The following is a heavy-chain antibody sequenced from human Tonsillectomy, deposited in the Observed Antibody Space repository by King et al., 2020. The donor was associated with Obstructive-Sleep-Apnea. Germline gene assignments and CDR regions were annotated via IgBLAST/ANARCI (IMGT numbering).Heavy chain of an antibody. CDR1: GFTFSNYW. CDR3: ARDADIMAAWGYYYDMDV. Sequence: VQLVESGGGLVQPGGSLRLSCAASGFTFSNYWMTWVRQAPGKGLEWVANIKEDGSEKNDVEFVKGRFTISRDNAKNSLYLQMNSLRAEDTAVYYCARDADIMAAWGYYYDMDVWGQGTTVTVSS. D-gene: IGHD5-12*01. CDR2: IKEDGSEK. V-gene: IGHV3-7*01. J-gene: IGHJ6*02.